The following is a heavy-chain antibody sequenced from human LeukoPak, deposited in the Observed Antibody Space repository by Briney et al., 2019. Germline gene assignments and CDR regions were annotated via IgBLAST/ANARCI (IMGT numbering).Heavy chain of an antibody. CDR1: GGTFSSYA. V-gene: IGHV1-69*05. CDR3: ARDRSRGQQLVPYMDV. D-gene: IGHD6-13*01. CDR2: IIPIFGTA. Sequence: SVKVSCKASGGTFSSYAISWVRQAPGQGLEWMGGIIPIFGTANYAQKFQGRVTITTDESTSTAYMELSSLRSEDTAVYYCARDRSRGQQLVPYMDVWGKGTTVTVSS. J-gene: IGHJ6*03.